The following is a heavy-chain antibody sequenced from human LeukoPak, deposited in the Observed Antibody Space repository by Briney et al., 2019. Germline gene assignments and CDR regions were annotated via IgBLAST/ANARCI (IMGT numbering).Heavy chain of an antibody. V-gene: IGHV4-59*12. Sequence: SETLSLTCTVSGGSISSYYWSWIRQPPGKGLEWIGYIYYSGSTNQNPSLKSRVTISVDTSKSQFSLKLSSVTAADTAVYYCARDVCSSTSCYRGRNWFDPWGQGTLVTVSS. J-gene: IGHJ5*02. CDR1: GGSISSYY. D-gene: IGHD2-2*01. CDR3: ARDVCSSTSCYRGRNWFDP. CDR2: IYYSGST.